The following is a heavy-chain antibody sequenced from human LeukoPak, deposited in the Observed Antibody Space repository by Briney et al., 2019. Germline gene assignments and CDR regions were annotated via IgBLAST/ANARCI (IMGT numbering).Heavy chain of an antibody. V-gene: IGHV4-34*01. Sequence: SETLSLTCDVYGGSFSGYYWSWIRQPPEKGLEWIGETKHSGSTNNNPSLKSRVTISVDSSKNQFSLKLSSVTAADTAVYYCASVRKGYCSSTSCYAKGYYYYYMDVWGKGTTVTISS. D-gene: IGHD2-2*01. CDR2: TKHSGST. CDR1: GGSFSGYY. CDR3: ASVRKGYCSSTSCYAKGYYYYYMDV. J-gene: IGHJ6*03.